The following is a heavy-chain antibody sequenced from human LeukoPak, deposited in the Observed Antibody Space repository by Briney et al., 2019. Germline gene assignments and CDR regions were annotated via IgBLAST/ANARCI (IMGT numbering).Heavy chain of an antibody. V-gene: IGHV5-51*01. D-gene: IGHD5-24*01. CDR1: GYSFTTYW. CDR2: IYPGDSDT. J-gene: IGHJ4*02. CDR3: ARRYGYNYEGFDS. Sequence: GESLQISCKGSGYSFTTYWIGWVRQMPGKGLEWMGIIYPGDSDTRYSPSFQGQVTISADKSINTAYLQWSSLKASDTAMYYCARRYGYNYEGFDSWGQGTLVTVSS.